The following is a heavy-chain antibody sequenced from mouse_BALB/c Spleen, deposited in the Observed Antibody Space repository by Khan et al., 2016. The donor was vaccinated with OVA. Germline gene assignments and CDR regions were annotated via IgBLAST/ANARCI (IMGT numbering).Heavy chain of an antibody. Sequence: EVELVESGGDVVKPGGSLKLSCAASGFTFSTYGMSWVRQTPDKRLEWVATVSTSGHYTYYSDTVKGRFTISRDNAKNTLYLQMSSLKSEDTAMFYCARLAYYYDSEGFAYWGQGTTLTVSS. D-gene: IGHD1-1*01. V-gene: IGHV5-6*01. CDR1: GFTFSTYG. CDR3: ARLAYYYDSEGFAY. CDR2: VSTSGHYT. J-gene: IGHJ2*01.